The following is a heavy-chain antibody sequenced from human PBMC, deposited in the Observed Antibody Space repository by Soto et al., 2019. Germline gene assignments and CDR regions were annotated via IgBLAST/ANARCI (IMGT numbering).Heavy chain of an antibody. CDR1: GFSFENYG. CDR3: ANLWGDGYNLGQDYNGMDV. CDR2: IGYDGSLQ. J-gene: IGHJ6*02. Sequence: LRLSCAASGFSFENYGMHWVRQAPGRGLEWVAIIGYDGSLQYYAAAVKGRFTTSRDNSKNTLYLEMNSLRAEDTAVYYCANLWGDGYNLGQDYNGMDVWGQGTTVTVSS. V-gene: IGHV3-33*06. D-gene: IGHD5-12*01.